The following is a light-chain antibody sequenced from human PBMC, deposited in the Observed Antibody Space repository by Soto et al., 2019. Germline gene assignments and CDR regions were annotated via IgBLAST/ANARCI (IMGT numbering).Light chain of an antibody. J-gene: IGLJ1*01. CDR1: SSNIGSNY. CDR2: SNN. V-gene: IGLV1-47*02. Sequence: QSVLTQPPSASGTPGQRVTISCPGSSSNIGSNYVYWYQQLPGTAPKLLIYSNNQRPSGVPDRFSGSKSGTSASLAISGLRSEDEADYYCCSYAGSYTYVFGTGTKVTVL. CDR3: CSYAGSYTYV.